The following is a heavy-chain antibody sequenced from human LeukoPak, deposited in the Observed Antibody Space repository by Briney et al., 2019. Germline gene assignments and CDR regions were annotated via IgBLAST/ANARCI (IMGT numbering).Heavy chain of an antibody. CDR2: ISAHNGNT. Sequence: RWASAKVSCKASGYTFTTHGIAWVRQAPGQGREWMGWISAHNGNTNYAQSLQGRVTMTTDTSTNTAYMELRSLRSDDTAVYYCARDGYFDLWGRGTLVTVSS. J-gene: IGHJ2*01. V-gene: IGHV1-18*01. CDR1: GYTFTTHG. CDR3: ARDGYFDL.